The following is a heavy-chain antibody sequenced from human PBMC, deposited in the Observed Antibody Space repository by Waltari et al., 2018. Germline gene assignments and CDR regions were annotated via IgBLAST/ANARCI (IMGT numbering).Heavy chain of an antibody. CDR1: GCTFSSYA. CDR2: IIPILGIA. Sequence: QVQLVQSGAEVKKPGSSVKVSCKASGCTFSSYAISWVRQAPGQGLEWMGRIIPILGIANYAQKFQGRVTITADKSTSTAYMELSSLRSEDTAVYYCARAESSGYYDYWGQGTLVTVSS. CDR3: ARAESSGYYDY. V-gene: IGHV1-69*04. D-gene: IGHD3-22*01. J-gene: IGHJ4*02.